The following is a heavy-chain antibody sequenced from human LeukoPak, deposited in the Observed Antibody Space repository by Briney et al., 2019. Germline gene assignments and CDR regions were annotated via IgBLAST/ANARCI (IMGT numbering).Heavy chain of an antibody. CDR3: ARDIHEEGWELLDY. CDR1: GYTFTGYY. J-gene: IGHJ4*02. D-gene: IGHD1-26*01. Sequence: GASVKVSCKASGYTFTGYYMHWARQAPGQGLEWMGIINPSGGGTSYAQEFQGRVTVTRDTSTSTVYMELSSLRSEDTAVYYCARDIHEEGWELLDYWGQGTLVTVSS. CDR2: INPSGGGT. V-gene: IGHV1-46*01.